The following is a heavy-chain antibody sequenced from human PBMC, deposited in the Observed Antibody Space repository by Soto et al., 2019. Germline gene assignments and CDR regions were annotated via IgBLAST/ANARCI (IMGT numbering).Heavy chain of an antibody. V-gene: IGHV3-30*03. CDR2: ISYDGSNT. Sequence: QVLLVESGGGVVQPGRSLRLSCAASGFPFTTYGMHWVREGPGKGLEWVAVISYDGSNTYYADSVKGRFTISRDNSKNTLYLQMNSLRTEDTALYYCVGGQYYFDYRGQGTLVTDSS. CDR3: VGGQYYFDY. CDR1: GFPFTTYG. D-gene: IGHD3-10*01. J-gene: IGHJ4*02.